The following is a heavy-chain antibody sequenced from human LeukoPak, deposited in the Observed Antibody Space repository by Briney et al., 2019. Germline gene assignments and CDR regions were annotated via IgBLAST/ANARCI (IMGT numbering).Heavy chain of an antibody. Sequence: EGSLRLSCAASGFTFSSYAMSWVRQAPGKGLEWVSAISGSGGSTYYADSVKGRFTISRDNSKNTLYLQMNSLRAEDTAVYYCAKHMEWLLSHSDYWGQGTLVTVSS. CDR2: ISGSGGST. CDR1: GFTFSSYA. J-gene: IGHJ4*02. CDR3: AKHMEWLLSHSDY. D-gene: IGHD3-3*01. V-gene: IGHV3-23*01.